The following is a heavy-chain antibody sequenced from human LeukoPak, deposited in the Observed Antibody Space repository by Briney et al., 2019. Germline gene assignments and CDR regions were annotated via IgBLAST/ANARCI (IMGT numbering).Heavy chain of an antibody. V-gene: IGHV4-30-2*01. CDR2: IYHTGST. D-gene: IGHD3-10*01. CDR3: ARGDGSGSGRWFDP. Sequence: SETLSLTCTVSGASISSGTYSWSWFRQPPGEGLEWIGYIYHTGSTYYNPSLKGRVTISVDRSKNQFSLNLNFVTAADTALYYCARGDGSGSGRWFDPWGQGTLITVSS. CDR1: GASISSGTYS. J-gene: IGHJ5*02.